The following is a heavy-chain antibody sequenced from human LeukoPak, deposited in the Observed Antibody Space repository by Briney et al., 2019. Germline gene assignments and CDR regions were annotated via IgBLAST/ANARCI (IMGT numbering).Heavy chain of an antibody. J-gene: IGHJ4*02. CDR2: ISSSSGFI. Sequence: GGSLRLSCAASGFTFSTYSMHWVRQAPGKGLEWVSSISSSSGFIYYADSVKGRFTISRDNAKNSLYLQMSSLRAEDTAVYYCAEDFSYGFAWWGQGTLVTVSS. CDR1: GFTFSTYS. CDR3: AEDFSYGFAW. V-gene: IGHV3-21*01. D-gene: IGHD3-10*01.